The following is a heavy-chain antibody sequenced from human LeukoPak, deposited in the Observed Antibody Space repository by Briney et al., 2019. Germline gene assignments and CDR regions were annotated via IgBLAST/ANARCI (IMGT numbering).Heavy chain of an antibody. Sequence: GGSLRLSCAASGFTFSSYSMNWVRQAPGKGLEWVSYISSSSSTIYYADSVKGRFTISRDNAKNSLYLQMNSLRAEDTAVYYCARDGGLGWLIPTWFDPWGQGTLVTVSS. D-gene: IGHD3-16*01. CDR3: ARDGGLGWLIPTWFDP. CDR1: GFTFSSYS. V-gene: IGHV3-48*01. J-gene: IGHJ5*02. CDR2: ISSSSSTI.